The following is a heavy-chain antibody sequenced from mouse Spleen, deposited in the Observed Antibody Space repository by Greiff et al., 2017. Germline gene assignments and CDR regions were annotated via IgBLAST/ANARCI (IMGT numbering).Heavy chain of an antibody. Sequence: VMLVESGPGLVAPSQSLSITCTVSGFSLTSYGVHWVRQPPGKGLEWLGVIWAGGSTNYNSALMSRLSISKDNSKSQVFLKMNSLQTDDTAMYYCARGHYYGSSYGWFAYWGQGTLVTVSA. D-gene: IGHD1-1*01. J-gene: IGHJ3*01. CDR1: GFSLTSYG. CDR3: ARGHYYGSSYGWFAY. V-gene: IGHV2-9*02. CDR2: IWAGGST.